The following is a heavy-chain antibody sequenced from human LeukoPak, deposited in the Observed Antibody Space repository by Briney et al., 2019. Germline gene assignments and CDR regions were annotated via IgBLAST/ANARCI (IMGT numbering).Heavy chain of an antibody. V-gene: IGHV3-49*03. J-gene: IGHJ3*02. Sequence: PGRSLRLSCTAYGFNFGNYAMSWFRQAPGKGLEWLGFIRSKDYGGTTDYAASVKGRCTISRDDSKSIAYLQMNSLKTEDTAVYYCAREDLWFGELVGAFDIWGQGTTVTVSS. CDR1: GFNFGNYA. CDR2: IRSKDYGGTT. CDR3: AREDLWFGELVGAFDI. D-gene: IGHD3-10*01.